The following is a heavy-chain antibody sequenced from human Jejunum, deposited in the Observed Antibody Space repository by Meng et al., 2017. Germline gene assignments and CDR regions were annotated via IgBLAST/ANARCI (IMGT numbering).Heavy chain of an antibody. D-gene: IGHD2/OR15-2a*01. J-gene: IGHJ5*02. CDR2: FHHSGGT. V-gene: IGHV4-31*03. CDR1: GGSISSDDYY. Sequence: QVQLQESGPGLVKPSQTLSLTCTVSGGSISSDDYYWSWIRQHPGKGLEWIGYFHHSGGTYYNPSLKSRVSISVDTSKNQFSLKMISVTAADTAVYYCAGGIVNGWFDPWGQGTLVPSPQ. CDR3: AGGIVNGWFDP.